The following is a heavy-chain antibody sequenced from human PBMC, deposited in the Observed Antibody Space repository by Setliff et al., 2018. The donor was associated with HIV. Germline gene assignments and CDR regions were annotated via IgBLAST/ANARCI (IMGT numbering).Heavy chain of an antibody. V-gene: IGHV4-34*01. CDR2: INHSGST. D-gene: IGHD4-17*01. Sequence: SETLSLTCAVYGGSFSGYYWSWIRQPPGKGLEWIGEINHSGSTNYNPSLKSRVTISVDTSKNQFSLKLSSVTAADTAVYYCANTPMVHIDDYGDYQVSIFDNWGQGTLVTVSS. J-gene: IGHJ5*02. CDR1: GGSFSGYY. CDR3: ANTPMVHIDDYGDYQVSIFDN.